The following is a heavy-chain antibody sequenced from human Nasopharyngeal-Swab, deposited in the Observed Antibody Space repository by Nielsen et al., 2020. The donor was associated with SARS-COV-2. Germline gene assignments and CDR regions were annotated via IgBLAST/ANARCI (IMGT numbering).Heavy chain of an antibody. CDR3: ARTREAPNSGHDPQGF. J-gene: IGHJ4*02. CDR2: INPNSGGT. D-gene: IGHD5-12*01. Sequence: ASVKVSCKASGYTFTDYYMHWVRQAPGQGLEWMGRINPNSGGTNYAQKFQGRVTMTRDTSISTAYMELSRLRSDDTAVYFCARTREAPNSGHDPQGFWGLGTLVTVSS. V-gene: IGHV1-2*06. CDR1: GYTFTDYY.